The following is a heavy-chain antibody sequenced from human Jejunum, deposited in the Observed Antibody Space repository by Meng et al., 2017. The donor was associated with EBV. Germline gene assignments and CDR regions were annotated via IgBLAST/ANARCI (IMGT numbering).Heavy chain of an antibody. D-gene: IGHD3-22*01. CDR2: INHSGST. J-gene: IGHJ5*02. CDR1: GGFFSGYY. Sequence: QWGGERLEASETLSLTCVVYGGFFSGYYWSWIRQPPGKGLGWIGEINHSGSTNYNPSLKSRVTISVDTSKNQFSLKLSSVTAADTAVYYCAREARSSGYHPGIGPWGQGTLVTVSS. CDR3: AREARSSGYHPGIGP. V-gene: IGHV4-34*01.